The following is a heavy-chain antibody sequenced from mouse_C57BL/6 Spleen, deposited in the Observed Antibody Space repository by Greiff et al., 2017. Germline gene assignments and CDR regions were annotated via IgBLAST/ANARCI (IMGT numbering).Heavy chain of an antibody. J-gene: IGHJ2*01. CDR3: ARTYYYGSSYHFDY. CDR1: GFTFSDYG. V-gene: IGHV5-17*01. D-gene: IGHD1-1*01. Sequence: EVMLVESGGGLVKPGGSLKLSCAASGFTFSDYGMHWVRQAPEKGLEWVAYISSGSSTIYYADTVKGRFTISRDNAKNTLFLQMTSLRSEDTAMYYCARTYYYGSSYHFDYWGQGTTLTVSS. CDR2: ISSGSSTI.